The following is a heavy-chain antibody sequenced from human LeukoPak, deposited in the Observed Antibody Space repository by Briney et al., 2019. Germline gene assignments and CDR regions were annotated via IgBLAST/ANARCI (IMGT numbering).Heavy chain of an antibody. J-gene: IGHJ3*02. CDR3: ASSYYYDSSGYYAFDI. V-gene: IGHV4-4*07. D-gene: IGHD3-22*01. CDR1: GGSISSYY. Sequence: SGTLSLTCTVSGGSISSYYWSWIRQPAGKGLEWIGRIYTSGSTNYNPSLKSRVTMSVDTSKNQFSLKLSSVTAADTAVYYCASSYYYDSSGYYAFDIWGQGTMVTVSS. CDR2: IYTSGST.